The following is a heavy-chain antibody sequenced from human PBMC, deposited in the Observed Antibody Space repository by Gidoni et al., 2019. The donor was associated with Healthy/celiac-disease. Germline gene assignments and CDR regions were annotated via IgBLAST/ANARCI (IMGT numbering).Heavy chain of an antibody. V-gene: IGHV4-34*01. CDR3: ARIGRTGPAMVTIYGMDV. D-gene: IGHD5-18*01. Sequence: YGGSFSGYYWSWIRQPPGKGLEWIGEINHSGSTNYNPSLKSRVTISVDTSKNQFSLKLSSVTAADTAVYYCARIGRTGPAMVTIYGMDVWGQGTTVTVSS. J-gene: IGHJ6*02. CDR1: GGSFSGYY. CDR2: INHSGST.